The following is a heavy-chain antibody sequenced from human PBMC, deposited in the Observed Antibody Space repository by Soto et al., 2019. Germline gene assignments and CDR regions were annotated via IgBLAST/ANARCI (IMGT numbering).Heavy chain of an antibody. CDR3: AKSTIYLVGYYYGMDV. V-gene: IGHV3-30*18. CDR2: ISYDGSNK. CDR1: GFTFSSYG. J-gene: IGHJ6*02. D-gene: IGHD3-3*01. Sequence: PGGSLRLSCAASGFTFSSYGMHWVRQAPGKGLEWVAVISYDGSNKYYADSVKGRFTISRDNSKNTLYLQMNSLRAEDTAVYYCAKSTIYLVGYYYGMDVWGQGTTVTVSS.